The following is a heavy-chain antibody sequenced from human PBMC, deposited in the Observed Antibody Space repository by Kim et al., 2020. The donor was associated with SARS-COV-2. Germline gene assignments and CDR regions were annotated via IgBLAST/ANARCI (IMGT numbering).Heavy chain of an antibody. J-gene: IGHJ4*02. CDR3: ARSSRVPLSYLDY. CDR1: GFRFNSFT. CDR2: ISITSNYI. Sequence: GGSLRLSCAASGFRFNSFTMNWVRQAPGRGLEWVSSISITSNYIDYADSVKGRFTVSRDNAKNLLLLEMNGLRAEDTAIYYCARSSRVPLSYLDYWGQGAPVTVSA. V-gene: IGHV3-21*01. D-gene: IGHD3-10*01.